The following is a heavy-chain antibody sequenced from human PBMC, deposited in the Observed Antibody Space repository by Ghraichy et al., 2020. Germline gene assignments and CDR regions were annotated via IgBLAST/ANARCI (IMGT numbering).Heavy chain of an antibody. J-gene: IGHJ4*02. CDR2: IYTSGST. D-gene: IGHD1-7*01. V-gene: IGHV4-4*09. Sequence: SETLSLTCTVSGGSISSYYWSWIRQPPGKGLEWIGYIYTSGSTNYNPSLKSRVTISVDTSKNQFSLKLSSVTAADTAVYYCARTLTGTTRLFDYWGQGTLVTVSS. CDR3: ARTLTGTTRLFDY. CDR1: GGSISSYY.